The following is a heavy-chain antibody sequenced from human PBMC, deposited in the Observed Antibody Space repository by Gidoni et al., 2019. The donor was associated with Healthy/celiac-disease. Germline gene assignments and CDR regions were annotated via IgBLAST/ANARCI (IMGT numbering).Heavy chain of an antibody. CDR3: ARSFGYSSSWDRKWFDH. CDR2: SNHGGST. V-gene: IGHV4-34*01. Sequence: QVQLQQWGAGLSKPSETLSCTCAVYTGSCSGYYWSWSRQPPGKGLEWVGESNHGGSTNYSPSLKDRVAIAVDTSKNQFSLKLSSVTAADTAVYYWARSFGYSSSWDRKWFDHWGQGTLVTVSS. CDR1: TGSCSGYY. J-gene: IGHJ5*02. D-gene: IGHD6-13*01.